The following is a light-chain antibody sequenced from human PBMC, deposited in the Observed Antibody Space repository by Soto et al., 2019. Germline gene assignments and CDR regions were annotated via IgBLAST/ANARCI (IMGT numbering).Light chain of an antibody. Sequence: DIQMTQSPSTLSASVGDRVTITCRASQSISTWLAWYQQIPGKAPEVLIYDASSLKGGVPSKFSGSGSGTEFTLTISDLQPDDFATYYCQQYSSYWTFGQGTKVDI. J-gene: IGKJ1*01. V-gene: IGKV1-5*01. CDR3: QQYSSYWT. CDR2: DAS. CDR1: QSISTW.